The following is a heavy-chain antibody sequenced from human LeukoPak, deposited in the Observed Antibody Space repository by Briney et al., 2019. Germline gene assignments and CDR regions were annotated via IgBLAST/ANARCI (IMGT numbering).Heavy chain of an antibody. V-gene: IGHV3-20*04. CDR1: GFSFHDYD. CDR2: INWNGGST. J-gene: IGHJ4*02. Sequence: PGGSLRLSCAASGFSFHDYDMSWVRQAPGKGLEWVSGINWNGGSTGYAVSVKGRFTISRDNAKNSLYLQMSSLRAEDTALYYCAREEGGYFDYWGQGTLVTVSS. D-gene: IGHD3-16*01. CDR3: AREEGGYFDY.